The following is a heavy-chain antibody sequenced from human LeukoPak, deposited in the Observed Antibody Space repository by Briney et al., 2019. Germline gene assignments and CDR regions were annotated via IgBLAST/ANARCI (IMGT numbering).Heavy chain of an antibody. CDR3: ARADSSSKYYYYGMDV. D-gene: IGHD6-13*01. V-gene: IGHV4-59*01. J-gene: IGHJ6*02. CDR1: GVSISSYY. Sequence: SETLSLTCTVSGVSISSYYWSWIRQPPGKGLEWIGYIYYSGSTSYNPSLESRVTISVDTSKNQFSLKLSSVTAADTAVYYCARADSSSKYYYYGMDVWGQGTTVTVSS. CDR2: IYYSGST.